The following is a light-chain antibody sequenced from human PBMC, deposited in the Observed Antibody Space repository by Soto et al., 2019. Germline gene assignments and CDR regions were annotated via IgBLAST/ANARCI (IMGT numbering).Light chain of an antibody. J-gene: IGKJ5*01. CDR2: DAS. Sequence: IQFAQSPSFLSASVGDRVTITCRASQSISSWLAWYQQKKGKPPKLLIYDASSLESGVPSRFSGSGSGTEFTLTISSLQPDDFATYYCQQYNSYSITFGQGTRLEIK. CDR1: QSISSW. CDR3: QQYNSYSIT. V-gene: IGKV1-5*01.